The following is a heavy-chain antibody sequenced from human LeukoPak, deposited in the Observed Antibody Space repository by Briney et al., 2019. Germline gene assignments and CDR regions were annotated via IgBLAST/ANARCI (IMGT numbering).Heavy chain of an antibody. J-gene: IGHJ4*02. CDR3: AKLAKYFYGAETFYFFEH. Sequence: GRSLRLFCGASGFTFSSYAMHWVRQAPGKGLEWVAIISYDGSNEYYADSVKGRFTISRDNSKNTLYLQMNSLRVEDTAVYYCAKLAKYFYGAETFYFFEHWGQGTPVTASS. CDR2: ISYDGSNE. CDR1: GFTFSSYA. V-gene: IGHV3-30*04. D-gene: IGHD3-10*01.